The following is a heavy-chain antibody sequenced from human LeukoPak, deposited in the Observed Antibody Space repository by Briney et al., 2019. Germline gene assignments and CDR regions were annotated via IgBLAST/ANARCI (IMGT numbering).Heavy chain of an antibody. V-gene: IGHV3-74*01. Sequence: PGESLRLTCAASGFTFNSYWMHWFRQAPGKGLVCVSRINSDGSSTTYADSVKGRFTISRDNAKNTLYLQMNSLRAEDTAVYYCARGRWELLGPGDYWGQGTLVAVSS. CDR1: GFTFNSYW. J-gene: IGHJ4*02. CDR2: INSDGSST. CDR3: ARGRWELLGPGDY. D-gene: IGHD1-26*01.